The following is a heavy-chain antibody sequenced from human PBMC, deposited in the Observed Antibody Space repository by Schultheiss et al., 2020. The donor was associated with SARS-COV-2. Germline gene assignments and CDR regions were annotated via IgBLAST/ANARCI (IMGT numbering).Heavy chain of an antibody. Sequence: SETLSLTCTVSGGSISSYYWSWIRQHPGKGLEWIGEINHSGSTNYNPSLKSRVTISVDTSKNQFSLKLSSVTAADTAVYYCARDRRGDIYYYYGMDVWGQGTTVTVSS. CDR2: INHSGST. D-gene: IGHD2-15*01. CDR1: GGSISSYY. V-gene: IGHV4-34*01. J-gene: IGHJ6*02. CDR3: ARDRRGDIYYYYGMDV.